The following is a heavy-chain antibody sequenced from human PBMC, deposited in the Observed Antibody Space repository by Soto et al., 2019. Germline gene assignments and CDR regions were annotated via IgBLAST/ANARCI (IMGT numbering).Heavy chain of an antibody. J-gene: IGHJ5*02. Sequence: VGSLRLSCAASGFTFSSYGMHWVRQAPGKGLEGVAVIWYDGSNKYYADSVKGRFTISRDNSKNTLYLQMNSLRAEDTAVYHCAKNEGVELVPLATVDWVDPWGQGSVVTVSS. CDR3: AKNEGVELVPLATVDWVDP. D-gene: IGHD1-26*01. CDR2: IWYDGSNK. CDR1: GFTFSSYG. V-gene: IGHV3-33*06.